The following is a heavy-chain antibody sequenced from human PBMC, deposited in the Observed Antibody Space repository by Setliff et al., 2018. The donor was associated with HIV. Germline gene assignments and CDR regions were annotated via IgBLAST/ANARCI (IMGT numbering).Heavy chain of an antibody. Sequence: PSETLSLTCSVSGGSISDYYWSWVRQPAGKGQEWIGRIYTGGSTKFNPSLGGRASLSVDKSNNQVSLKLTSVTAADTAIYYCARDPNYMDVWGQGTTVTVSS. CDR1: GGSISDYY. CDR2: IYTGGST. V-gene: IGHV4-4*07. J-gene: IGHJ6*02. CDR3: ARDPNYMDV.